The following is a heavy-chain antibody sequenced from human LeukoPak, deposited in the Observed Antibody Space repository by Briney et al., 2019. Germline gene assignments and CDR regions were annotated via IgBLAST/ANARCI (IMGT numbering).Heavy chain of an antibody. J-gene: IGHJ3*02. CDR1: GFTFDDYA. CDR2: ISWNSGSI. Sequence: PGGSLRLSCAASGFTFDDYAMHWARQAPGKGLEWVSGISWNSGSIGYADSVKGRFTISRDNAKNSLYLQMNSLRAEDTALYYCAKGSSGWTSDAFDIWGQGTMVTVSS. CDR3: AKGSSGWTSDAFDI. D-gene: IGHD6-19*01. V-gene: IGHV3-9*01.